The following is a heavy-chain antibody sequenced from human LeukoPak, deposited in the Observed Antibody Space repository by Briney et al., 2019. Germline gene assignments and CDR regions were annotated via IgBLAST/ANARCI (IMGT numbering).Heavy chain of an antibody. CDR3: ARDRSLMAFEYYFDY. J-gene: IGHJ4*02. V-gene: IGHV3-33*01. CDR1: GFTFSSYG. CDR2: IWYDGSNK. D-gene: IGHD2-8*01. Sequence: GRSLRLSCAASGFTFSSYGMHWVRQAPGKGLEWVAVIWYDGSNKYYADSVKGRFTISRDNSKNTLYLQMNSLRAEDTAVYYCARDRSLMAFEYYFDYWGQGTLVTVSS.